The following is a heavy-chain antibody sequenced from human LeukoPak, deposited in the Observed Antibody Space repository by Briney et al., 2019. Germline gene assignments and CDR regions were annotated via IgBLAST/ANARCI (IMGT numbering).Heavy chain of an antibody. J-gene: IGHJ2*01. V-gene: IGHV3-13*01. Sequence: GGSLRLSCAASGFTFSSYDMHWVRQATGKGLEWVSGTGTAGDIYYPGSVKGRLTISRENAKNSLYLQVNSLRAGDTAVYYCARAGYSSTWYSRYFDLWGRGTLVTVSS. CDR3: ARAGYSSTWYSRYFDL. CDR1: GFTFSSYD. D-gene: IGHD6-13*01. CDR2: TGTAGDI.